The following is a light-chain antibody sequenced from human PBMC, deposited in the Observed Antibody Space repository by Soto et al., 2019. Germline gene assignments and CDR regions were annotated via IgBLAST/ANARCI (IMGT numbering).Light chain of an antibody. CDR1: SSDVGGYNY. Sequence: QSALTQPRSVSGSPGQSVTISCTGTSSDVGGYNYVSWYQQHPGKAPKLMIYDVSKRPSGVPDRFSGSKSGNTASLTISGLQAEDEADYYCCSYAGSHYVFVTGTKLTVL. CDR3: CSYAGSHYV. CDR2: DVS. V-gene: IGLV2-11*01. J-gene: IGLJ1*01.